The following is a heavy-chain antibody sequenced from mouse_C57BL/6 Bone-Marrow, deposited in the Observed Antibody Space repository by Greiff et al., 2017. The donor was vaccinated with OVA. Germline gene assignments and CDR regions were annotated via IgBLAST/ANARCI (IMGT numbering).Heavy chain of an antibody. CDR1: GYTFTSYW. CDR3: ASAPYDGYLYGDY. Sequence: QVQLQQSGAELVKPGASVKLSCKASGYTFTSYWMHWVKQRPGQGLEWIGMIHPNSGSTNYNEKFKSKATLTVDKSSSTAYMQLSSLTSEDSAVYYCASAPYDGYLYGDYWGQGTTLTVSS. D-gene: IGHD2-3*01. CDR2: IHPNSGST. J-gene: IGHJ2*01. V-gene: IGHV1-64*01.